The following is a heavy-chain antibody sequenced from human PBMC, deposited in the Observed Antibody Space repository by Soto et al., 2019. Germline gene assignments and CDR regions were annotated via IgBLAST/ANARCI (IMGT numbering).Heavy chain of an antibody. Sequence: SETLSLTCTVSGDSINSYYWSWIRQPPGKGLEWIGYIYYSGNTNYNPSLKSRVTISVDTSKNQFSLKLSSVTAADTAVYYCARRYGDCFDFWGQGTLVTVSS. J-gene: IGHJ4*02. D-gene: IGHD4-17*01. V-gene: IGHV4-59*08. CDR3: ARRYGDCFDF. CDR1: GDSINSYY. CDR2: IYYSGNT.